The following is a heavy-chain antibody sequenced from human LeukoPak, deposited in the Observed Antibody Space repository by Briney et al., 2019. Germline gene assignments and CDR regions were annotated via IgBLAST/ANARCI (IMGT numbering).Heavy chain of an antibody. CDR2: IYYSGTT. Sequence: PSETLSLTCTVSGGSINYGGWIRQPPGKGLEWIGSIYYSGTTYYNPSLKSRVTISVDTSKNQFSLKLSSVTAADTAVYYCARGGITGTTLLSSYFDYWGQGTLVTVSS. J-gene: IGHJ4*02. V-gene: IGHV4-39*01. CDR1: GGSINY. D-gene: IGHD1-7*01. CDR3: ARGGITGTTLLSSYFDY.